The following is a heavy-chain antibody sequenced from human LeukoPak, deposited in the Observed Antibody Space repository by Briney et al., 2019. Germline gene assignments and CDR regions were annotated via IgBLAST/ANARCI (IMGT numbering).Heavy chain of an antibody. V-gene: IGHV4-59*08. CDR2: IYYSGST. J-gene: IGHJ4*02. CDR3: ASLVGWRYYYDSSGYPYYFDY. CDR1: GGSISSYY. D-gene: IGHD3-22*01. Sequence: PSETLSLTCTVSGGSISSYYWSWIRQPPGKGLEWIGYIYYSGSTNYNPSLKSRVTISVDTSKNQFSLKLSSVTAADTAVYYCASLVGWRYYYDSSGYPYYFDYWGQGTLVTVSS.